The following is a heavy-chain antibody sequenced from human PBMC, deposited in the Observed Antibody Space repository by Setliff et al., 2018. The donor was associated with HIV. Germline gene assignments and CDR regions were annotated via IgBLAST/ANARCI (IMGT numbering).Heavy chain of an antibody. D-gene: IGHD5-12*01. CDR1: GFTFDDHA. CDR3: AKDIGSMATIFDAFDI. Sequence: PGGSLRLSCAASGFTFDDHAMHWVRQTPGKGLEWVSGIRFNGRNIAYADSVKGRFTISRDNAKNSLYLQMNSLRAEDTALYYCAKDIGSMATIFDAFDIWGQGTMVTVSS. J-gene: IGHJ3*02. V-gene: IGHV3-9*01. CDR2: IRFNGRNI.